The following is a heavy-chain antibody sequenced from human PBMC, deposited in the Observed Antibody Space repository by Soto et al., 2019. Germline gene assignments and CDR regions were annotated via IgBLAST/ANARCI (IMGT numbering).Heavy chain of an antibody. J-gene: IGHJ5*02. CDR2: ISYDVSDK. V-gene: IGHV3-30*18. D-gene: IGHD3-16*01. CDR1: GFTFSSYG. CDR3: ANTAGYDYVWGSSGLDP. Sequence: GAQRISCAAPGFTFSSYGLHWVRPAPGKGLEWVAVISYDVSDKYYAGSVKGRFAISRDDSKNTLYLQMNSLRAEDTAVYYFANTAGYDYVWGSSGLDPWGQGTLVTVSS.